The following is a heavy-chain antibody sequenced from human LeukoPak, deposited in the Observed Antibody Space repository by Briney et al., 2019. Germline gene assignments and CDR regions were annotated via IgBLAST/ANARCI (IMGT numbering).Heavy chain of an antibody. CDR2: INHSGST. CDR3: ARQRGIAVAGKNYYYGMDV. J-gene: IGHJ6*02. Sequence: SETLSLTCAVYGGSFSGYYWSWIRQPPGKGLEWIGEINHSGSTNYNPSLKSRVTISVDTSKNQFSLKLSSVTAADTAVYYCARQRGIAVAGKNYYYGMDVWGQGTTVTVSS. V-gene: IGHV4-34*01. D-gene: IGHD6-19*01. CDR1: GGSFSGYY.